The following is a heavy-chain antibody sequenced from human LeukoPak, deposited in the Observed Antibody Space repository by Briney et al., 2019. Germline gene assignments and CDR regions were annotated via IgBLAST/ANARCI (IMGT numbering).Heavy chain of an antibody. Sequence: PSETLSLTCTVSGGSITSSSHYWGWIRQTPGKGLEWIGNMFYSGATYYNPSLKSRVTISVDTSKNQFSLKLSSVTAADTAVYYCARQHYYDSSGYYVLDYWGQGTLVTVSS. D-gene: IGHD3-22*01. J-gene: IGHJ4*02. V-gene: IGHV4-39*01. CDR1: GGSITSSSHY. CDR3: ARQHYYDSSGYYVLDY. CDR2: MFYSGAT.